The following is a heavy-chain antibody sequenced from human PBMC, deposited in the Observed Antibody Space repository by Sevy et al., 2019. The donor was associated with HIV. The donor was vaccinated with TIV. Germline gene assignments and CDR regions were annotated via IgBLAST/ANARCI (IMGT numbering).Heavy chain of an antibody. D-gene: IGHD1-7*01. CDR1: GGSISSSSYY. CDR3: ARDGTTYLNKNWFDP. CDR2: IYYSGST. Sequence: TLSLTCTVSGGSISSSSYYWGWIRQPPGKGLEWIGSIYYSGSTYYNPSLKSRVTISVDTSKNQFSLKLSSVTAADTAVYYCARDGTTYLNKNWFDPWGQGTLVTVSS. V-gene: IGHV4-39*01. J-gene: IGHJ5*02.